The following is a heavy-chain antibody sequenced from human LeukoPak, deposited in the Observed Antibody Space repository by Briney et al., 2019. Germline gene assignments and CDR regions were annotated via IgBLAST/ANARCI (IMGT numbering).Heavy chain of an antibody. Sequence: NASETLSLTCDVSGGSCDDYYCSWIRQPPGKGLEWIGEIHPHGIFYYNSSLMSRVTISIGTSKSQFSLRLTSVTAADTAFYYCARGRDRSKAGDLWGQGSLVTVSS. D-gene: IGHD5-24*01. CDR1: GGSCDDYY. CDR3: ARGRDRSKAGDL. J-gene: IGHJ5*02. V-gene: IGHV4-34*01. CDR2: IHPHGIF.